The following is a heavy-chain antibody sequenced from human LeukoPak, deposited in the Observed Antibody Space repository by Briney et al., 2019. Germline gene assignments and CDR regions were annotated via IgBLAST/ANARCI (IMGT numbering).Heavy chain of an antibody. CDR3: ARETARLVGELVSAFDI. V-gene: IGHV3-66*01. D-gene: IGHD3-10*01. J-gene: IGHJ3*02. Sequence: GGSLRLSCAASEFSVGSNYMTWVRQAPEKGLEWVSLIYSGGSTYYADSVKGRFTISRDNSKNTLYLQMNSLRAEDTAVYYCARETARLVGELVSAFDIWGQGTMVTVSS. CDR1: EFSVGSNY. CDR2: IYSGGST.